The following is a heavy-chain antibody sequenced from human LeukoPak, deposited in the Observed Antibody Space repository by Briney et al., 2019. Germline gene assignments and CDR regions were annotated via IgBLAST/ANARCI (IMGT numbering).Heavy chain of an antibody. Sequence: SETLSLTCAVYGGSFSGYYWSWIRQPPGKGLEWIGEINHSGSTNYNPSLKSPVTISVDTSKNQFSLNLSSVTAADTAVYYCARGRKNTIFGVVTPFDYWGQGTLVTVSS. J-gene: IGHJ4*02. CDR2: INHSGST. D-gene: IGHD3-3*01. CDR1: GGSFSGYY. CDR3: ARGRKNTIFGVVTPFDY. V-gene: IGHV4-34*01.